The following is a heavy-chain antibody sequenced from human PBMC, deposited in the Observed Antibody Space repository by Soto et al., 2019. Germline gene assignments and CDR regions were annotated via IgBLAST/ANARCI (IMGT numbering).Heavy chain of an antibody. J-gene: IGHJ4*02. CDR2: IYYSGST. D-gene: IGHD2-15*01. CDR1: GGSISSGDYY. V-gene: IGHV4-30-4*01. CDR3: ARVCGSCYLRFDY. Sequence: SETLSLTCTVSGGSISSGDYYWSWIRQPPGKGLEWIGYIYYSGSTYYNPSLKSRVTISVDTSKNQFSLKLSSVTAADTAVYYCARVCGSCYLRFDYWGQGTLVTVSS.